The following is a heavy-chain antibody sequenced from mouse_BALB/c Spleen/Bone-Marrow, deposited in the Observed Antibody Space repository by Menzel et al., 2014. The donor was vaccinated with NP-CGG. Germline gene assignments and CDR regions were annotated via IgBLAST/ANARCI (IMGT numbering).Heavy chain of an antibody. V-gene: IGHV1S81*02. J-gene: IGHJ3*01. CDR3: TREGAY. CDR2: INPSNGGI. CDR1: GYTFNSYY. Sequence: QVQLQQFGAELVKPGASAKLSCKASGYTFNSYYMYWVKQRPGQGLEWIGEINPSNGGINFNEKFKSKATLTVDKSSSTAYMQLSSLTSEDSAVYYCTREGAYWGQGTLVTVSA.